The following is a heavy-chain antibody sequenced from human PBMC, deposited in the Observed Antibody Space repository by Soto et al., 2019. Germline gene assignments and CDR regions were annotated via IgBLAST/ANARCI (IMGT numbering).Heavy chain of an antibody. CDR2: IDPSDSQT. CDR1: GYSFAGYW. Sequence: GESLKISCKGSGYSFAGYWITWVRQKPGKGLEWMGRIDPSDSQTYYSPSFRGHVTISVTKSITTVFLQWSSLRASDTAMYYCARQRLWGTSGYYYFENWGQGTLVTVS. V-gene: IGHV5-10-1*01. CDR3: ARQRLWGTSGYYYFEN. D-gene: IGHD3-22*01. J-gene: IGHJ4*02.